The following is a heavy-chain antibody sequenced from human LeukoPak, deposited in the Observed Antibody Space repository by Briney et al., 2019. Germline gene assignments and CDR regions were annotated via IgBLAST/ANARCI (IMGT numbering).Heavy chain of an antibody. V-gene: IGHV3-23*01. CDR3: AKNYGGGATMLDY. D-gene: IGHD1-26*01. CDR1: GFIFSSYV. J-gene: IGHJ4*02. Sequence: PGGSLRLSCAASGFIFSSYVMSWVRQAPGKGLEWVSGIGGSGGSTYYADSVKGRFTLPRDNSKNTVFLQMNSLRAEDTAVYYCAKNYGGGATMLDYWGQGTLVTVSS. CDR2: IGGSGGST.